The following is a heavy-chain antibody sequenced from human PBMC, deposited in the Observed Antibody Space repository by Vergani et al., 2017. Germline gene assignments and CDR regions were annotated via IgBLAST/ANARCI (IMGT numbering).Heavy chain of an antibody. V-gene: IGHV3-23*01. CDR1: GFTFSSYA. J-gene: IGHJ6*04. D-gene: IGHD2-2*01. CDR3: AKGVYCSSNSCYEGRGYYYGMGV. Sequence: EVQLLESGGGLVQPGGSLRLSCAASGFTFSSYAMSWVRQVPGKGLEWLSGISGSGGNTYYANSVKGRFTISRDNSKNTLYLQMNSLRADDTAVYYCAKGVYCSSNSCYEGRGYYYGMGVWGEGTTVTFSS. CDR2: ISGSGGNT.